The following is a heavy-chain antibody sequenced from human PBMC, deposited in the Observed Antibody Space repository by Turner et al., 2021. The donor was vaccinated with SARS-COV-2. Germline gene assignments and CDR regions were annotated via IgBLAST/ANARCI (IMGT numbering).Heavy chain of an antibody. CDR1: GYTFTDYY. V-gene: IGHV1-69-2*01. CDR2: VNPEDGEI. D-gene: IGHD6-6*01. J-gene: IGHJ6*02. CDR3: ATASIAVRTTYGLDV. Sequence: EVQLVQSGAEVKKPGATVKISCKISGYTFTDYYIHWVQHAPGKGLEWMGVVNPEDGEIIHAEKFQGRVTIRADTSTDTAYMDLSSLRFEDTAVYYCATASIAVRTTYGLDVWGQGTTVAVSS.